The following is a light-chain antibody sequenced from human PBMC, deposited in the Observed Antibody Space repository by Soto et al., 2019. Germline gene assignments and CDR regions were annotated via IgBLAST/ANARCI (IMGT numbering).Light chain of an antibody. CDR3: QQANSFPFT. Sequence: DIQMTQSPPSLSASVGDRVTITCRASQSISTYLNWYQQKPGKAPKLLIYAASNLQSGVPSRFSGSGSGTDFTLTISSLQPEDFATYYCQQANSFPFTFGPGTKVDIK. V-gene: IGKV1-39*01. CDR1: QSISTY. CDR2: AAS. J-gene: IGKJ3*01.